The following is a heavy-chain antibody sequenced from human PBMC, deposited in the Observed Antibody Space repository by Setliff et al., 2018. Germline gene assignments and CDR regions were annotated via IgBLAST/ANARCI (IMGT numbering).Heavy chain of an antibody. CDR1: GGSVSPYF. V-gene: IGHV3-7*01. CDR2: INPHGSEK. CDR3: SGAGTCSY. J-gene: IGHJ4*02. D-gene: IGHD3-10*02. Sequence: ETLSLTFTVSGGSVSPYFWSWIRQPPGKGLEWLASINPHGSEKYYADSVKGRFTISRDNAKNSLSLQMNNLRTEDTAVYYCSGAGTCSYWGQGTLVTVSS.